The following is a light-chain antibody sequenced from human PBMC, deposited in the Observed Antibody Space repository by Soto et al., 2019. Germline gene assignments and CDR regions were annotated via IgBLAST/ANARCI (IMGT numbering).Light chain of an antibody. CDR3: QQYYNWPPLT. CDR2: GAS. V-gene: IGKV3-15*01. CDR1: QGVGSY. J-gene: IGKJ4*01. Sequence: EIVMTQSPATLSVSPGERATLSCRASQGVGSYLAWYQQKAGQAPRLLIYGASTRATGIPARFSGSGSGTEFTLTISSLQSEDFAVYYCQQYYNWPPLTFGGGTKVEI.